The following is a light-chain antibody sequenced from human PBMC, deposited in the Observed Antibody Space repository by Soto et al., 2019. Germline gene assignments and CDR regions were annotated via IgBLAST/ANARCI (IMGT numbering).Light chain of an antibody. CDR1: QDISSW. Sequence: DLQMTQSPSSVSASVGDRVTITCRASQDISSWLAWYQQKPGKAPNLLIYAASTLQSGVPSRFSGTGSGTDFTLTISSLQPEDFATYYCQQANSFPQTFGQGTKVEIK. J-gene: IGKJ1*01. CDR2: AAS. CDR3: QQANSFPQT. V-gene: IGKV1-12*01.